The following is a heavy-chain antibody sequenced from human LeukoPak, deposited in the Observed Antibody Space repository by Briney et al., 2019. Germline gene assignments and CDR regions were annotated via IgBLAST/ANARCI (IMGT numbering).Heavy chain of an antibody. D-gene: IGHD6-19*01. CDR3: AGSGWQVYLDY. J-gene: IGHJ4*02. CDR1: GFTFTTFW. V-gene: IGHV3-7*01. Sequence: GGSLRLSCAASGFTFTTFWMSWVRQAPGKGLEWVANIKQDGSERYYVDSVKGRFTISRDNAKNSLYLQMNSLRAEDTGVYYCAGSGWQVYLDYWGQGAWSPSPQ. CDR2: IKQDGSER.